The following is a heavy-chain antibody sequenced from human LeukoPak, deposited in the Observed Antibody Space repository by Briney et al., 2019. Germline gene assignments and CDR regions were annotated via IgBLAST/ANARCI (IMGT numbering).Heavy chain of an antibody. Sequence: GGSLRLSCAASGFTFSSYAMSWVRQAPGKGLEWVSAISGSGGSTYYADSVKGRFTISRDNSKNTLYLQMNSLRAEDTAVYYCANDFWGGYYGTVYYFDYWGQGTLVTVSS. V-gene: IGHV3-23*01. J-gene: IGHJ4*02. CDR2: ISGSGGST. D-gene: IGHD3-3*01. CDR3: ANDFWGGYYGTVYYFDY. CDR1: GFTFSSYA.